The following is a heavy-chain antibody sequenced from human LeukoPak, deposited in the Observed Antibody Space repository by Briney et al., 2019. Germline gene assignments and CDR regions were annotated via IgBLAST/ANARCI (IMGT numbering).Heavy chain of an antibody. CDR3: ARDEGYCSRTSCYGASXGMDV. CDR2: ISYDGSNK. D-gene: IGHD2-2*01. Sequence: GGSLRLSCAASGFTFSGYPIHWVRQAPGKGLEWVAVISYDGSNKYYADSVKGRFTISRDNSKNTLYLQMNSLRAEDTAVYYCARDEGYCSRTSCYGASXGMDVWGQGTAVIVSS. J-gene: IGHJ6*02. V-gene: IGHV3-30-3*01. CDR1: GFTFSGYP.